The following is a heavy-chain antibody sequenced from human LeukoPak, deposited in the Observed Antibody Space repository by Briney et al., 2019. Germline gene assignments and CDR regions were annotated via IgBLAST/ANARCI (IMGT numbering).Heavy chain of an antibody. D-gene: IGHD1-26*01. CDR1: GFTFSSYG. V-gene: IGHV3-30*02. J-gene: IGHJ4*02. CDR2: IRYDGSNK. CDR3: ARDGGYSGSYPPTYYFDY. Sequence: PGGSLRLSCAASGFTFSSYGMHWVRQAPGKGLEWVAFIRYDGSNKYYADSVKGRFTISRDNSKNTLYLQMNSLRAEDTAVYYCARDGGYSGSYPPTYYFDYWGQGTLVTVSS.